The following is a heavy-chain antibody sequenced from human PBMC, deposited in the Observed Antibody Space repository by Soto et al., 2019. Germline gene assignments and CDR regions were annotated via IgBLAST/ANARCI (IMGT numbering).Heavy chain of an antibody. Sequence: QVQLQESGPGLVKPSGTLSLTCAVSGGSISSSNWWIWVRQPPGKGLEWIGEIYHSGSTNYNPSLKSGVTITVDKVKNQFSLKLSSVTAADTAVYYCASYGGNWAWDYWGQGTLVTVSS. CDR3: ASYGGNWAWDY. CDR2: IYHSGST. J-gene: IGHJ4*02. CDR1: GGSISSSNW. D-gene: IGHD2-15*01. V-gene: IGHV4-4*02.